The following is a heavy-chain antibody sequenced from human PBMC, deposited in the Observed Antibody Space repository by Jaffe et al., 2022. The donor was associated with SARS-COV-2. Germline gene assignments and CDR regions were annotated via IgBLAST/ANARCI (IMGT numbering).Heavy chain of an antibody. CDR3: ARVKYRTTWYDF. V-gene: IGHV4-34*02. J-gene: IGHJ5*01. CDR1: GESFSGYY. CDR2: INHVGGS. D-gene: IGHD1-1*01. Sequence: QVQLQQWGASLLKPSETLSLTCGVHGESFSGYYWTWIRQSPDKGLEWIGQINHVGGSSYNPSLRGRVTLSVDASKGHFSLKLNSLSAADTAVYYCARVKYRTTWYDFWGQGTLVTVSS.